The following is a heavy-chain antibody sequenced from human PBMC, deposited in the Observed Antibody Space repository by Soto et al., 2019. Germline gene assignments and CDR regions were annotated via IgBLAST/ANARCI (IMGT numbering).Heavy chain of an antibody. CDR2: IYYSGST. CDR3: ASVGTPKVGYYFDY. Sequence: KTSETLSLTCTVSGGSISSYYWSWIRQPPGKGLKWIGYIYYSGSTNYNPSLKSRVTISVDTSKNQFSLTLSSVTASDTAQNYCASVGTPKVGYYFDYWGQRTLGTVSS. CDR1: GGSISSYY. D-gene: IGHD1-1*01. J-gene: IGHJ4*02. V-gene: IGHV4-59*01.